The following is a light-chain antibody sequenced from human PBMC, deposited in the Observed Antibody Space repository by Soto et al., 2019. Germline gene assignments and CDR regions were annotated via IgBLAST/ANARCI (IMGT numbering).Light chain of an antibody. V-gene: IGKV3-20*01. CDR3: QQYGSSPFT. J-gene: IGKJ3*01. Sequence: EIVLTQSPGTLSLSPGERATLSCRASQSFSSSYLAWYQQKPGQARRLLIYGASSSAAGITDRFSGSGSGTGFTLTISRLEPEDFALYYCQQYGSSPFTFGRGTKVDIK. CDR2: GAS. CDR1: QSFSSSY.